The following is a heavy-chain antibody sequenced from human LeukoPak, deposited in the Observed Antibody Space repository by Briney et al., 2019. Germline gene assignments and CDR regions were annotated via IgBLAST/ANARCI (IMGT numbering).Heavy chain of an antibody. Sequence: PGGSLRLSCAASGFTFSSYAMSWVRQAPGKGLEGVSAISGSGGSTYYADSVKGRFTISRDNSKNTLYLQMNSLRAEDTAVYYCAKGGYSYGYYYYYMDVWGKGTTVTVSS. CDR3: AKGGYSYGYYYYYMDV. J-gene: IGHJ6*03. CDR2: ISGSGGST. CDR1: GFTFSSYA. V-gene: IGHV3-23*01. D-gene: IGHD5-18*01.